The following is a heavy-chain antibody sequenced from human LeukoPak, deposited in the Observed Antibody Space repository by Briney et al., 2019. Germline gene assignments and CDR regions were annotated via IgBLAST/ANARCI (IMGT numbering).Heavy chain of an antibody. D-gene: IGHD6-13*01. J-gene: IGHJ6*02. V-gene: IGHV4-34*01. Sequence: SETLSLTCAVYGGSFSGYYWSWIRQPPGKGLEWIGEINHSGSTNYNPSLKSRVTISVDTSKNQFSLKLSSVTAADTAVYYCARGKYSSSWNYGMDVWGQGTTVTASS. CDR1: GGSFSGYY. CDR2: INHSGST. CDR3: ARGKYSSSWNYGMDV.